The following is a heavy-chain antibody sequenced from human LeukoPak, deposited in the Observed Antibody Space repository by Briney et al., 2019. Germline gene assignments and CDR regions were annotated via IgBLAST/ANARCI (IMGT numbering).Heavy chain of an antibody. Sequence: ASVKVSCKASGGTFSSYAISWVRQAPGQGLEWMGGIIPIFGTANYAQKFLGRVTITADESTSTAYMELSSLRSEDTAVYYCARDSLGCSSTSCYAQYYFDYWGQGTLVTVSS. CDR3: ARDSLGCSSTSCYAQYYFDY. V-gene: IGHV1-69*01. J-gene: IGHJ4*02. CDR1: GGTFSSYA. D-gene: IGHD2-2*01. CDR2: IIPIFGTA.